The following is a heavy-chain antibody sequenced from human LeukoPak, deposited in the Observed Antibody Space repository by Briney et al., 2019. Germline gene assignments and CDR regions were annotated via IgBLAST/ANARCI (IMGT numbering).Heavy chain of an antibody. J-gene: IGHJ4*02. V-gene: IGHV3-30*18. CDR3: AKGLRGYYYDSSGQIDY. D-gene: IGHD3-22*01. Sequence: PGGSLRLSCAASGFTFSSYGMHWVRQAPGKGLEWVAVISYDGSNKYYADSVKGRFTISRDNSKNTLYLQMNSLRAEDTAVYYCAKGLRGYYYDSSGQIDYWGQGTLVTVS. CDR2: ISYDGSNK. CDR1: GFTFSSYG.